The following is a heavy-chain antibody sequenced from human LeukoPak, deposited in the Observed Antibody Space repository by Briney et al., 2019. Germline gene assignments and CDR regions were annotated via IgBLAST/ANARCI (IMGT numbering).Heavy chain of an antibody. D-gene: IGHD3-10*01. CDR2: IYNSGST. CDR1: GYSISSGYY. J-gene: IGHJ5*02. V-gene: IGHV4-38-2*02. Sequence: SETLSLTCTVSGYSISSGYYWGWIRQPPGKGLEWIGNIYNSGSTYYNPSLKSRVTISVDTSKNQFSLRLSSVTAADTAVYYCARRVVLRYYGSGSYYDPWGQGTLVSVSS. CDR3: ARRVVLRYYGSGSYYDP.